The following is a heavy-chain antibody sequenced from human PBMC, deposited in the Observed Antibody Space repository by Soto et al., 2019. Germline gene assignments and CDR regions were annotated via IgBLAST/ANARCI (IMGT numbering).Heavy chain of an antibody. CDR3: ARGGVVLDYYGMDV. CDR2: LWDDGTNK. D-gene: IGHD3-10*01. J-gene: IGHJ6*02. V-gene: IGHV3-33*01. CDR1: GFTFSAYG. Sequence: PGGSLRLSCAGSGFTFSAYGMHGVRQALGKGLEWVAGLWDDGTNKYYVDAVKGRFTISRDNSKNTLYLQMNSLRVEDTAVYYCARGGVVLDYYGMDVWGQGTTVTVSS.